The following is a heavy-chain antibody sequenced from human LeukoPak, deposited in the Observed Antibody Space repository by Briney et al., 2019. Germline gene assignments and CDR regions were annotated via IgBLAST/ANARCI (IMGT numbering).Heavy chain of an antibody. CDR2: ISGSGGTT. Sequence: PGGSLRLPCAVSGITLSNYGMSWVRQAPGKGLEWVAGISGSGGTTNYADSVKGRFTISRDNPKNTLFLHMNSLRAEDTAVYFCAKRGVVIRVILVGFHKEAYYFDSWGQGALVTVSS. D-gene: IGHD3-22*01. CDR3: AKRGVVIRVILVGFHKEAYYFDS. CDR1: GITLSNYG. V-gene: IGHV3-23*01. J-gene: IGHJ4*02.